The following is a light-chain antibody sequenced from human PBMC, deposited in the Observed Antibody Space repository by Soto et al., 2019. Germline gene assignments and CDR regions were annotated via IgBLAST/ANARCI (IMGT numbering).Light chain of an antibody. CDR3: QQSFRSPIT. J-gene: IGKJ5*01. V-gene: IGKV1-39*01. CDR2: VAF. Sequence: DIQMTQSPSSLSASVGDTCTMTCRASQSIALSVNWYQQKPGKAPKLLIYVAFTLESGVPSRFSGSGSGTEFTLTIRSLQPEDFATYYCQQSFRSPITFGQGTRLEIK. CDR1: QSIALS.